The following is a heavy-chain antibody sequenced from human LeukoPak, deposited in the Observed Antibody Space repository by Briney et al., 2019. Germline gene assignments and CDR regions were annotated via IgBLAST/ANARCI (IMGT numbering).Heavy chain of an antibody. CDR2: IRYDGSNK. V-gene: IGHV3-30*02. Sequence: PGGSLRLSCAASGFTFSSYGIHWVRQAPGKGLEWVAFIRYDGSNKYYADSVKGRFTISRDNSKNTLYLQMNSLRAEDTAVYYCAKGTAEHQPNDYWGQGTLVTVSS. CDR1: GFTFSSYG. CDR3: AKGTAEHQPNDY. J-gene: IGHJ4*02.